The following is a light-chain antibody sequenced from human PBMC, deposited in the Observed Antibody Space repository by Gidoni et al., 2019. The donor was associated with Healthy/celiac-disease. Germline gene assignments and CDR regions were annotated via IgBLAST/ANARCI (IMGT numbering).Light chain of an antibody. CDR3: QQTYSSPST. J-gene: IGKJ5*01. V-gene: IGKV1-39*01. Sequence: SSLFPALRDRVTLTCRASQSISRYLNWYQQKPGKAPKLLIFAASSLQTGVPSRFSGSGSGTDFTLTISSLQPEDFASYFCQQTYSSPSTFGQGTRLEIE. CDR1: QSISRY. CDR2: AAS.